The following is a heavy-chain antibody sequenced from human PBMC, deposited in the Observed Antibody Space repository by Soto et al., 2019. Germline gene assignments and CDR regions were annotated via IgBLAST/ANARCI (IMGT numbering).Heavy chain of an antibody. J-gene: IGHJ4*02. CDR2: IWYDGSNR. V-gene: IGHV3-33*01. D-gene: IGHD1-26*01. CDR1: GFTFTNYG. Sequence: GGSLRLSCAASGFTFTNYGMHWVRQAPGKGLEWVAVIWYDGSNRFYADSVKGRFTISKDNSQNMLYLQMHSLRPEDTAVYYCTRDPYGGSRYYFDSWGQGTLVTVSS. CDR3: TRDPYGGSRYYFDS.